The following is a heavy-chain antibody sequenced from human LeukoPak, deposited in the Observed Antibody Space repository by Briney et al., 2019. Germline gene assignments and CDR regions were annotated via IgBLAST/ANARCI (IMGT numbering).Heavy chain of an antibody. J-gene: IGHJ6*03. Sequence: PGGSLRLSCAASGFTFSSYAMHWVRQAPGKGLEYVSAISSNGGSTYYANSVKGRFTISRDNSENTLYLQMGSLRAEDMAVYYCARGDADCSGGSCYSSYYYYMDVWGKGTTVTVSS. V-gene: IGHV3-64*01. CDR1: GFTFSSYA. D-gene: IGHD2-15*01. CDR3: ARGDADCSGGSCYSSYYYYMDV. CDR2: ISSNGGST.